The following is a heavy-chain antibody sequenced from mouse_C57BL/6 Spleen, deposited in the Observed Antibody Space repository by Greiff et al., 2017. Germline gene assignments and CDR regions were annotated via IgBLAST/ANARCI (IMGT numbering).Heavy chain of an antibody. V-gene: IGHV1-80*01. CDR2: IYPGDGDT. CDR1: GYAFSSYW. J-gene: IGHJ2*01. D-gene: IGHD2-5*01. Sequence: VQLQQSGAELVKPGASVKISCKASGYAFSSYWMNWVKQRPGKGLEWIGQIYPGDGDTNYNGKFKGKATLTADKSSSTAYMQLSSLTSEDSAVYFCARDSNSYYFDYRGQGTTLTVSS. CDR3: ARDSNSYYFDY.